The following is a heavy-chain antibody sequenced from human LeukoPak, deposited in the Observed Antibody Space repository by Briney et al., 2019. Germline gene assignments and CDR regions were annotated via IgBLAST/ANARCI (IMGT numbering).Heavy chain of an antibody. D-gene: IGHD4-17*01. Sequence: PGGSLRLSCAASGFTFSSYAMSWVRHAPGKGLEWVSAISGSGGSTYYADSVKGRFTISRDNSKNTLYLQMNSLRAEDTAVYYCAEDLGDYVIRYYFDYWGQGTLVTVSS. CDR3: AEDLGDYVIRYYFDY. J-gene: IGHJ4*02. V-gene: IGHV3-23*01. CDR1: GFTFSSYA. CDR2: ISGSGGST.